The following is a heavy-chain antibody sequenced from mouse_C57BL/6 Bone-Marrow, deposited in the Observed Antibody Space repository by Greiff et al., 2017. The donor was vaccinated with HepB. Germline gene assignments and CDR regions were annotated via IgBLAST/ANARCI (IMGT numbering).Heavy chain of an antibody. Sequence: EVNLVESGGGLVKPGGSLKLSCAASGFTFSSYAMSWVRQTPEKRLEWVATISDGGSYTYYPDNVKGRFTISRDNAKNNLYLQMSHLKSEDTAMYYCYYAMDYWGQGTSVTVSS. V-gene: IGHV5-4*03. J-gene: IGHJ4*01. CDR3: YYAMDY. CDR1: GFTFSSYA. CDR2: ISDGGSYT.